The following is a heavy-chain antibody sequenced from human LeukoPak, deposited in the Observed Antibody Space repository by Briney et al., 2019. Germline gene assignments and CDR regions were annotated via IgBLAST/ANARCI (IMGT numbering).Heavy chain of an antibody. CDR2: ISSRSTTI. V-gene: IGHV3-48*04. D-gene: IGHD3-22*01. Sequence: TGGSLRLSCAGSGFTFRNHNMNWVRQAPGKGLEWVSHISSRSTTIYYADSVKGRFIISRDNAKNSLYLQMNSLRAEDTAVYYCARDRESSGYYYWGQGTLVTVSS. CDR1: GFTFRNHN. CDR3: ARDRESSGYYY. J-gene: IGHJ4*02.